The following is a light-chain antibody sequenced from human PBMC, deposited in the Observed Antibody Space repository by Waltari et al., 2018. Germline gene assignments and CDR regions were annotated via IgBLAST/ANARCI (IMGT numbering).Light chain of an antibody. J-gene: IGKJ1*01. Sequence: DVVMTQSPLSLPVTLGQPASISCRSSQSLVHSDGNTYLNWFHQRPGQSPRRLIYKVSNRDSGVPYRFSGSGSGTDFTLKISRVEAEDVGVYYCMQGTHWPRTFGQGTKVEIK. CDR2: KVS. CDR3: MQGTHWPRT. CDR1: QSLVHSDGNTY. V-gene: IGKV2-30*02.